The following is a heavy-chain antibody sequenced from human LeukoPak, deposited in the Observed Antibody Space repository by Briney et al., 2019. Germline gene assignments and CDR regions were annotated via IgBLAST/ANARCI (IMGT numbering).Heavy chain of an antibody. CDR2: TYYRSKWYN. CDR3: ARDNEGWSRPTPPVYDY. D-gene: IGHD1-26*01. J-gene: IGHJ4*02. V-gene: IGHV6-1*01. Sequence: SQTLSLTCAISGDSVSSNSAAWNWIRQSPSRGLEWLGRTYYRSKWYNDYAVSVKSRITINPDTSKNQFSLRLNSVTPEDTAVYYCARDNEGWSRPTPPVYDYWGQGTLVTVSS. CDR1: GDSVSSNSAA.